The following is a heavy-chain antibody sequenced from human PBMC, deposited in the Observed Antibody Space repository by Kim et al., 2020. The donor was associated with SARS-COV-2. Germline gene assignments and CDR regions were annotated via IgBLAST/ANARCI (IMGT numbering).Heavy chain of an antibody. CDR1: GFTFDDYA. CDR3: AKDLGRSFDAFDI. J-gene: IGHJ3*02. Sequence: GGSLRLSCAASGFTFDDYAMHWVRQAPGKGLEWVSGISWNSGSIGYADSVKGRFTISRDNAKNSLYLQMNSLRAEDTALYYCAKDLGRSFDAFDIWGQGTMVTVSS. CDR2: ISWNSGSI. V-gene: IGHV3-9*01.